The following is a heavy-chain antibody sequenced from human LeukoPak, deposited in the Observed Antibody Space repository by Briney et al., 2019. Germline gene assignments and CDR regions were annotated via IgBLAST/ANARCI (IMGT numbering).Heavy chain of an antibody. CDR2: ISGSGGST. Sequence: PGGSLRLSCAASGFTFSSYGMSWVRQAPGKGLEWVSAISGSGGSTYYADSAKGRFTISRDNSKNTLYLQMNSLRAEDTAVYYCAKSRGSYWVPEFDYWGQGTLVTVSS. CDR1: GFTFSSYG. D-gene: IGHD1-26*01. V-gene: IGHV3-23*01. J-gene: IGHJ4*02. CDR3: AKSRGSYWVPEFDY.